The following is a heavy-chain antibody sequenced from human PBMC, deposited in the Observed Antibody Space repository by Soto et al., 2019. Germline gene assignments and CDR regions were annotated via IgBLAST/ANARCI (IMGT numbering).Heavy chain of an antibody. J-gene: IGHJ5*02. D-gene: IGHD1-7*01. Sequence: QVQLQESGPGLVKPSETLALTCTVSGGSISSYYWSWIRQPPGKGLEWIGYIHYSGSTSYNPSLKSRVTISVDTSKNQFSLRLNSVTAADTAVYYCARDLLGTNKATQRYNWFDPWGQGTLVTVSS. CDR2: IHYSGST. V-gene: IGHV4-59*01. CDR3: ARDLLGTNKATQRYNWFDP. CDR1: GGSISSYY.